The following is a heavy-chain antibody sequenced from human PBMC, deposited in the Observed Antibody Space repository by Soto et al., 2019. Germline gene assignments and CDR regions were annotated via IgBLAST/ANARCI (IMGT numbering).Heavy chain of an antibody. V-gene: IGHV3-72*01. CDR2: TRDKPNSYTT. CDR3: GRGGYRHYSAYYYYALDV. D-gene: IGHD4-4*01. Sequence: GGSLRLSCLASGFTLSDYYGDWVRQAPGKGLEWVGRTRDKPNSYTTEYAASVEGRFTISRDDSKNSLYLQLNSLNTEDTAVYYCGRGGYRHYSAYYYYALDVWGQGTTVTVSS. J-gene: IGHJ6*02. CDR1: GFTLSDYY.